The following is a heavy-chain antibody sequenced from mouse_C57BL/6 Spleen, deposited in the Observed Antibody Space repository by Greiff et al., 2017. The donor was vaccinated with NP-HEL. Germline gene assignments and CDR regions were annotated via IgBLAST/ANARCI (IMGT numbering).Heavy chain of an antibody. CDR2: INPNNGGT. V-gene: IGHV1-22*01. D-gene: IGHD2-1*01. CDR3: ARGDSAYGNYCLAY. Sequence: EVQLQQSGPELVKPGASVKMSCKASGYTFTDYNMHWVKQSHGKSLEWIGYINPNNGGTSYNQKFKGKATLTVNKSSSTAYMELRRLTSDDSAVYYCARGDSAYGNYCLAYWGQGTLVTVSA. J-gene: IGHJ3*01. CDR1: GYTFTDYN.